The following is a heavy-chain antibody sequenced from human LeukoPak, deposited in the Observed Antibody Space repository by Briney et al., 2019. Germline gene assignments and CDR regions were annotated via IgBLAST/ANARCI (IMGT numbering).Heavy chain of an antibody. Sequence: SETLSLTCTVSGGSISSYYWSWIRQPPGKGLEWIGYIYYSGSTNYNPSLKSRVTISVDTSKNQFSLKLSSVIAADTAVYYCARVEGGLRLGELSSWGQGTLVTVSS. CDR2: IYYSGST. CDR3: ARVEGGLRLGELSS. J-gene: IGHJ4*02. V-gene: IGHV4-59*01. D-gene: IGHD3-16*02. CDR1: GGSISSYY.